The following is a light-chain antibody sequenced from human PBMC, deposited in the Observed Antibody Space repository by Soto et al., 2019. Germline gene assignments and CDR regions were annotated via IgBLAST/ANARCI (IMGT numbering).Light chain of an antibody. CDR3: VTWDSSLSAGVV. CDR2: DNN. CDR1: SSNIGNNY. Sequence: QSVSTQPPSVSTAPGQKVTISCSGSSSNIGNNYVSWYQQLPGTAPKLLIYDNNKRPSGIPDRFSGSKSGTSATLGITGLQTGDEADHYCVTWDSSLSAGVVFGGGTKLTVL. J-gene: IGLJ2*01. V-gene: IGLV1-51*01.